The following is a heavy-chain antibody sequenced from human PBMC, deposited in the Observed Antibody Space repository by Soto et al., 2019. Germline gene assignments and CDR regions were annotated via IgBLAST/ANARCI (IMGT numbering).Heavy chain of an antibody. CDR3: AIGFCGSRCYYLEH. V-gene: IGHV1-46*01. CDR1: GYTFTSYS. Sequence: VKVSCKASGYTFTSYSIHWVRQAPGQGLEWMGIISPRDGSTNYAQKFQGRVFMTRDTSTNTVFMDLNSLRSDDTAIYYCAIGFCGSRCYYLEHWGQGTLVTVSS. D-gene: IGHD3-22*01. J-gene: IGHJ1*01. CDR2: ISPRDGST.